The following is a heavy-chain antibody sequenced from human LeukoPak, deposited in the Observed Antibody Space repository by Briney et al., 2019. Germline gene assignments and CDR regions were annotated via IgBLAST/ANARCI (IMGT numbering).Heavy chain of an antibody. CDR1: GYTFTGYY. J-gene: IGHJ6*03. CDR3: ARDVVVVVGASRSNFYFYMDV. Sequence: ASVKVSCKASGYTFTGYYIHWVRQAPGQGLEWMGWINPNNGATNYAQKFQGRITMTRDTSITTAYMELSSLRSDDTAIYYCARDVVVVVGASRSNFYFYMDVWGKGTTVTVSS. CDR2: INPNNGAT. D-gene: IGHD2-15*01. V-gene: IGHV1-2*02.